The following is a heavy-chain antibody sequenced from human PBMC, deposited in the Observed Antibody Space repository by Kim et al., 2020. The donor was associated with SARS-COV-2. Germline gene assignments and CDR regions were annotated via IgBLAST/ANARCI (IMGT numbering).Heavy chain of an antibody. J-gene: IGHJ4*02. CDR3: AAVTVDTAMAGDY. D-gene: IGHD5-18*01. Sequence: YAQKFPERVTITREMSTSTAYMELSSLRSEDTAVYYCAAVTVDTAMAGDYWGQGTLVTVSS. V-gene: IGHV1-58*01.